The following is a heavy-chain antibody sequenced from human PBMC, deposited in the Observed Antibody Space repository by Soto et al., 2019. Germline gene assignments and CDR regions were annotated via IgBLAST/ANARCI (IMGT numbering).Heavy chain of an antibody. V-gene: IGHV3-21*01. CDR2: ISSSSSYI. Sequence: GGSLRLCCAASGFTFSSYSMNWVRQAPGKGLEWVSSISSSSSYIYYADSVKGRFTISRDNAKNSLYLQMNSLRAEDTAVYYCARVSRSSTSCYGIHMDVWGKGTTVTVSS. D-gene: IGHD2-2*01. CDR1: GFTFSSYS. CDR3: ARVSRSSTSCYGIHMDV. J-gene: IGHJ6*03.